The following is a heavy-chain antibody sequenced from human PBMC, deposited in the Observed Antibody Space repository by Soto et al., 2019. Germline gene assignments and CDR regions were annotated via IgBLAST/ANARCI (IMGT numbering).Heavy chain of an antibody. J-gene: IGHJ6*02. CDR3: ARDVGGMDV. D-gene: IGHD2-15*01. CDR2: IYYSGST. V-gene: IGHV4-61*01. CDR1: GGSVSSGSYY. Sequence: SETLSLTCTVSGGSVSSGSYYWSWIRQPPGKGLEWIGYIYYSGSTNYNPSLKSRVTISVDTSKNQFSLKLSSVTAADTAVYYCARDVGGMDVWGQGTTVTVSS.